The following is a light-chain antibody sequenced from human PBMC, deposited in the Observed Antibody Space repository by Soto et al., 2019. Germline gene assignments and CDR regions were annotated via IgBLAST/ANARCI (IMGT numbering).Light chain of an antibody. CDR3: QQYTNRPPWT. CDR1: QSVGTN. CDR2: GTS. J-gene: IGKJ1*01. V-gene: IGKV3-15*01. Sequence: EIVMAQSPATQSVSPGERATLSCRASQSVGTNLAWYQQKPGQAPRLLIFGTSTRATGIPARFSGSGSGTDFTLTISSVQSDDFAVYYCQQYTNRPPWTFGQGTKVDMK.